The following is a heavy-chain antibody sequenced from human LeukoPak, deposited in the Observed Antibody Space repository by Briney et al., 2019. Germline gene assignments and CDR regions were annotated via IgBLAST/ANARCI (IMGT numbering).Heavy chain of an antibody. CDR2: ISSDSKII. J-gene: IGHJ4*02. V-gene: IGHV3-48*02. D-gene: IGHD1-26*01. Sequence: GGSLSLSCAASGFTFSSYSMNWVRQAPGKGLEWVSFISSDSKIIYYADSVKGRFTVSRDNAKNSLYLQMNSLTDEDTAVYYCARNPAGIGDYWGQGTLVTVSS. CDR3: ARNPAGIGDY. CDR1: GFTFSSYS.